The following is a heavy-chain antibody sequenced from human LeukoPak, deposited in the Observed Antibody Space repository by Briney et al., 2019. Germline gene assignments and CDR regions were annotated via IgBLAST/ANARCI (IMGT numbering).Heavy chain of an antibody. CDR3: TRGLEGFTAYDDF. J-gene: IGHJ4*02. V-gene: IGHV3-49*04. CDR1: GFSVGDYA. D-gene: IGHD5-12*01. Sequence: GGSLRLSCRASGFSVGDYAMSWVRQAPGKGLEWVGFIRSKTYGGTSDYAASVEGRFTISRDDSNNIVYLQMNSLKTEDTAVYYCTRGLEGFTAYDDFWGQGTLVTVSS. CDR2: IRSKTYGGTS.